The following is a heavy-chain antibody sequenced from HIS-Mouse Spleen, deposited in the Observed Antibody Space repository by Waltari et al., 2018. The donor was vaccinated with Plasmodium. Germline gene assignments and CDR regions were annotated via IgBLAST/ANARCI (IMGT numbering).Heavy chain of an antibody. CDR3: AKDPYYYGSGSSFDY. Sequence: QVQLVESGGGVVEPGRSLRLSCAASGFTFSSYGMHWVRRAPGKGLKWVAGITYDGSNKYYADSVKGRFTISRDNSKNTLYLQMNSLRAEDTAVYYCAKDPYYYGSGSSFDYWGQGTLVTVSS. D-gene: IGHD3-10*01. V-gene: IGHV3-30*18. CDR1: GFTFSSYG. J-gene: IGHJ4*02. CDR2: ITYDGSNK.